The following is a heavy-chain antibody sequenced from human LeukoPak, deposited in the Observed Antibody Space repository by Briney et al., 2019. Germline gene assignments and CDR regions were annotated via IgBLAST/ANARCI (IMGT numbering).Heavy chain of an antibody. CDR2: IYPGDSDT. CDR1: GYSFTSYW. Sequence: GASLKISCKGSGYSFTSYWIGWVRQLPGKGLEWMGIIYPGDSDTRYSPSFQGQVTISADKSISTAYLQWSSLKASDTAMYYCARRASGTYYYYGMDVWGQGTTVTVSS. CDR3: ARRASGTYYYYGMDV. V-gene: IGHV5-51*01. D-gene: IGHD6-13*01. J-gene: IGHJ6*02.